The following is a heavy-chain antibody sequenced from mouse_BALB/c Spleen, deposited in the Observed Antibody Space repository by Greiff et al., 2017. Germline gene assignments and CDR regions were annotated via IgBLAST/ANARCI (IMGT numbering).Heavy chain of an antibody. CDR1: GYTFTSYV. CDR3: ARSLITTVVATRMDY. Sequence: VQLQQSGPELVKPGASVKMSCKASGYTFTSYVMHWVKQKPGHGLEWIGYINPYNDGTKYNEKFKGKATLTSDKSSSTAYMELSSLTSEDSAVYYCARSLITTVVATRMDYWGQGTSVTVSS. V-gene: IGHV1-14*01. D-gene: IGHD1-1*01. J-gene: IGHJ4*01. CDR2: INPYNDGT.